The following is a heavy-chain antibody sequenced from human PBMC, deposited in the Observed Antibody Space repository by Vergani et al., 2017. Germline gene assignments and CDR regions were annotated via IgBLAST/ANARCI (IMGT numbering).Heavy chain of an antibody. CDR1: GFNARTYV. CDR2: IRGNGDST. CDR3: AGPQGTSAYYYGGFDY. D-gene: IGHD3-22*01. Sequence: ELPLLESGGGLVQPGGSLRLSCAASGFNARTYVMTWVRQPPGKGLEWVSSIRGNGDSTQYADSVKGRFTISRDTSKNTLSLQMNSLTAEDTAIYYCAGPQGTSAYYYGGFDYWGQGILVTVSS. V-gene: IGHV3-23*01. J-gene: IGHJ4*02.